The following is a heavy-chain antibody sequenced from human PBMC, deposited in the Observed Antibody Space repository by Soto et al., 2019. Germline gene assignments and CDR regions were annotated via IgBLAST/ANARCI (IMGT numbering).Heavy chain of an antibody. Sequence: SETLSLTCAVYGGSFSGYFWSWIRQPPGKGLEWIGEINHSGSTNYNPSLKSRVTISVDTSKNQFSLKLSSVTAADTAVYYCAREDIVVVPAAKEYYYYMDVWGKGTTVTVSS. CDR2: INHSGST. CDR3: AREDIVVVPAAKEYYYYMDV. CDR1: GGSFSGYF. J-gene: IGHJ6*03. D-gene: IGHD2-2*01. V-gene: IGHV4-34*01.